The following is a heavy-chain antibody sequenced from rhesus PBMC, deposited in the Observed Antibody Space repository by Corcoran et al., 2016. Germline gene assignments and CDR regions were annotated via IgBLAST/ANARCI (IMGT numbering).Heavy chain of an antibody. CDR2: ISGSSGST. J-gene: IGHJ4*01. CDR1: GGSISSSNW. Sequence: QVQLQESGPGLVKPSETLSLTCAVSGGSISSSNWWSWIRQPPGKGLEWIGCISGSSGSTYYNPSLESQVAISTDTSKNRFSLKLRSVTAADTAVYYCAIGYAAGTPFDYWGQGVLVPVSS. V-gene: IGHV4-65*01. CDR3: AIGYAAGTPFDY. D-gene: IGHD5-42*01.